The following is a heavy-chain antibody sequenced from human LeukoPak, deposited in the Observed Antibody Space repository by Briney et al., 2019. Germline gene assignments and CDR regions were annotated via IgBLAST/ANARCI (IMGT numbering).Heavy chain of an antibody. J-gene: IGHJ4*02. CDR2: IYYSGST. Sequence: SETLSLTCTVSGGSISSCYWSWIRQPPGKGLEWIGYIYYSGSTNYNPSLKSRVTISVDTSKNQFSLKLTSVTAADTAVYYCVRVVALGAAGYYFDYWGQGSLVTVSS. D-gene: IGHD6-13*01. CDR3: VRVVALGAAGYYFDY. CDR1: GGSISSCY. V-gene: IGHV4-59*01.